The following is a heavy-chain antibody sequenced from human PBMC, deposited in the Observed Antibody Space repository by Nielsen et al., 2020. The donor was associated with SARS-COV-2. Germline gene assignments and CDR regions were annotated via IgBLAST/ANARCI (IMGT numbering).Heavy chain of an antibody. CDR2: ISSSGSFT. Sequence: SCAASGFMVSDSYMSWIRQTPGKGLEWISYISSSGSFTNYADSVRGRFTISRDNGKNSLYLQMNSLRVEDTAVYYCAREGGNLPLDYWGQGTLVTVSS. CDR3: AREGGNLPLDY. V-gene: IGHV3-11*05. D-gene: IGHD1-26*01. J-gene: IGHJ4*02. CDR1: GFMVSDSY.